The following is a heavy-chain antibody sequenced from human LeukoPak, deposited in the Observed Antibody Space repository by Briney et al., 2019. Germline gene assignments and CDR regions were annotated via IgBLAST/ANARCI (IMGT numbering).Heavy chain of an antibody. CDR2: IYYSGST. CDR1: GGSISSRSYY. Sequence: SETLSLTCTVSGGSISSRSYYWGWIRQPPGKGLEWIGSIYYSGSTYYNPSLKSRVTISVDTSKNQFSLKLSSVTAADTAVYYCARDMWGGVSYYDFWSGSKRYFDYWGQGTLVTVSS. D-gene: IGHD3-3*01. CDR3: ARDMWGGVSYYDFWSGSKRYFDY. J-gene: IGHJ4*02. V-gene: IGHV4-39*07.